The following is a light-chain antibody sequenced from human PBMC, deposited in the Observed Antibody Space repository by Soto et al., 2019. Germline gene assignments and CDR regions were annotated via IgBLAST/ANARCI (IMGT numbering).Light chain of an antibody. CDR2: GNS. Sequence: QCVLTQPPSVSGAPGQRVTISCTGSSSNIGAGYDVHWYQQLPGTAPKLLIYGNSNRPSGVPDRFPGSKSGTSASLAITGLQAEDEADYYCQSYDSSLSGHYVFGTGTKVTVL. J-gene: IGLJ1*01. CDR3: QSYDSSLSGHYV. CDR1: SSNIGAGYD. V-gene: IGLV1-40*01.